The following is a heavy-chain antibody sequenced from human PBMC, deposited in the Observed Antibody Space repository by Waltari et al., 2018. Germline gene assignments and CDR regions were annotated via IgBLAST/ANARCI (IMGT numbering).Heavy chain of an antibody. CDR3: ARQKGQWLWAFDI. V-gene: IGHV4-39*01. Sequence: QLQLQESGPGLVKPSETLSLTCTVPCSSIIGNDYGWGWIRQPPGKGLEWIGSTNFGGNTHVNPSLQSRVTIFVDPSKNQVSLKLTSATAADTAVYYCARQKGQWLWAFDIWGQGTMVSVSS. J-gene: IGHJ3*02. D-gene: IGHD6-19*01. CDR2: TNFGGNT. CDR1: CSSIIGNDYG.